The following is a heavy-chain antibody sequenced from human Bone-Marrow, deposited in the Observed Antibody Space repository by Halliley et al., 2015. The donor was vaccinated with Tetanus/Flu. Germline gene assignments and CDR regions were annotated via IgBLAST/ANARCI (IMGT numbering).Heavy chain of an antibody. J-gene: IGHJ4*02. Sequence: TLSLTCTISGGSINKYYWSWIRQPPGKGLEWIGYIYYSGSTNYNPSLKSRVTISLDRSKNQVSLRLSSVTAADTAVYYCAKDGYGGDGYNLEFDYWGQGTLVTVSS. V-gene: IGHV4-59*01. CDR1: GGSINKYY. CDR3: AKDGYGGDGYNLEFDY. D-gene: IGHD3-16*01. CDR2: IYYSGST.